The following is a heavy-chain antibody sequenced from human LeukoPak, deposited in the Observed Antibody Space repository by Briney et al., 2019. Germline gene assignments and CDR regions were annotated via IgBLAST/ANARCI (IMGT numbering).Heavy chain of an antibody. D-gene: IGHD4-17*01. Sequence: GGSLRLSCAASGFTFSSYAMSWVRQAPGKGLEWVSAISGSGGSTYYADSVKGRFTISRDNSKNTLYLQMNSLRAEDTAVYYCAKGDGDYGYYYYGMDVWGQGTTVTVSS. V-gene: IGHV3-23*01. J-gene: IGHJ6*02. CDR2: ISGSGGST. CDR1: GFTFSSYA. CDR3: AKGDGDYGYYYYGMDV.